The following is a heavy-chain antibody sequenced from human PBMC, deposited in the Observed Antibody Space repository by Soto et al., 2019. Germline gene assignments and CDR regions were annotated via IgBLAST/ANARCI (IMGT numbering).Heavy chain of an antibody. J-gene: IGHJ3*02. CDR1: GYNFNKYA. Sequence: EVQLLESGGGLRQPGGSLRLSCVASGYNFNKYAGSWVRQAPGKGLEWVSAISSGGDNTHYADSVKGRFTITRDNSKNMLYMEMNSLTVEDTAVYYCVRRAQYFDGTGFHAFDIWGQGTRVTVSS. D-gene: IGHD3-22*01. V-gene: IGHV3-23*01. CDR2: ISSGGDNT. CDR3: VRRAQYFDGTGFHAFDI.